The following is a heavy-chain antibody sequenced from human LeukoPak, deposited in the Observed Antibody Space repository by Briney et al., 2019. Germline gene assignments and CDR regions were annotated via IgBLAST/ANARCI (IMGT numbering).Heavy chain of an antibody. J-gene: IGHJ4*02. Sequence: PGGSLRLSCAASGFTFSSYSMNWVRQAPGKGLEWVSSISSSSSYIYYADSVKGRFTISRDNAKNSLYLQMNSLRAEDTAVYYCARDAGPGDYHWGYWGQGTLVTVSS. D-gene: IGHD4-17*01. CDR3: ARDAGPGDYHWGY. CDR1: GFTFSSYS. CDR2: ISSSSSYI. V-gene: IGHV3-21*01.